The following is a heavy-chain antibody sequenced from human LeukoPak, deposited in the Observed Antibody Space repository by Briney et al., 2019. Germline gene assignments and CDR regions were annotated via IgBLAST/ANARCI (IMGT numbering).Heavy chain of an antibody. J-gene: IGHJ6*03. CDR3: ARGPPYYYYYYMDV. Sequence: ASVKVSCKASGYTFTGYYMHWVRQAPGQGLEWRGWINPNSGGTNYAQKFQGRVTMTRDTSISTAYMELSRLRSDDTAVYYCARGPPYYYYYYMDVWGKGTTVTVSS. CDR1: GYTFTGYY. V-gene: IGHV1-2*02. CDR2: INPNSGGT.